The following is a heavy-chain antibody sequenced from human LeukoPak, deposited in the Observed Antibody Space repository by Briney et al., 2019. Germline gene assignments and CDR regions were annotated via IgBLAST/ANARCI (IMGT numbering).Heavy chain of an antibody. V-gene: IGHV3-30*03. CDR1: GFTFSSYG. CDR2: ISYDGSNK. J-gene: IGHJ6*03. CDR3: ARVRGPGSSHYMDV. Sequence: GGSLRLSCAASGFTFSSYGMHWVRQAPGKGLEWVAVISYDGSNKYYADSVKGRFTISRDNSKNTLYLQMNSLRAEDTAVYYCARVRGPGSSHYMDVWGKGTTVTVSS. D-gene: IGHD1-26*01.